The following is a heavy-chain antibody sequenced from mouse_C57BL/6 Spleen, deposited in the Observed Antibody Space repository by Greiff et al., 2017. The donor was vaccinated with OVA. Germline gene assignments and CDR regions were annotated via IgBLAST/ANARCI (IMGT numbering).Heavy chain of an antibody. V-gene: IGHV1-55*01. CDR2: IYPGSGST. D-gene: IGHD1-1*01. J-gene: IGHJ4*01. CDR1: GYTFTSYW. CDR3: ARYPYYGSSYHYYAMDY. Sequence: VQLQQPGAELVKPGASVKMSCKASGYTFTSYWITWVKQRPGQGLEWIGDIYPGSGSTNYNEKFKSKATLTVDTSSSTAYMQLSSLTSEDSAVYYCARYPYYGSSYHYYAMDYWGQGTSVTVSS.